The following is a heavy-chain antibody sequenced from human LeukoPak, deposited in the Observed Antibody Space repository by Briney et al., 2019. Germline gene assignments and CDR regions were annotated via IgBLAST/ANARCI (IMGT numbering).Heavy chain of an antibody. V-gene: IGHV4-34*01. J-gene: IGHJ6*02. CDR1: GGSFSGYY. CDR2: INHSGST. Sequence: SETLSLTCAVYGGSFSGYYWSWLRQPPGKGLEWIGEINHSGSTNYNPSLKSRVTITVDTSKNQFSLKLSSVTAADTAVYYCARGPPIAAAVIYYYYGMDVWGQGTTVTVSS. D-gene: IGHD6-13*01. CDR3: ARGPPIAAAVIYYYYGMDV.